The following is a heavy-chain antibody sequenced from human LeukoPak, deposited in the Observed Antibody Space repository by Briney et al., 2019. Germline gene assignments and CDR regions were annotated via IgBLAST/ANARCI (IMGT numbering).Heavy chain of an antibody. J-gene: IGHJ3*02. CDR3: ARMYSSSWTQYAFDI. CDR1: GYTFTSYD. Sequence: GASVTVSCKASGYTFTSYDINWVRQAAGQGLEWMGWMNPNSGNTGYAQKFQGRVTMTRNTSISTAYMELSSLRPEDTAVYYCARMYSSSWTQYAFDIWGQGTMVTVSS. CDR2: MNPNSGNT. V-gene: IGHV1-8*01. D-gene: IGHD6-13*01.